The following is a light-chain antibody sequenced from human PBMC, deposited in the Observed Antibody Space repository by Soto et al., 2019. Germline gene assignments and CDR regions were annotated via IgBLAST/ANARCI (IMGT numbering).Light chain of an antibody. CDR1: QSVLYSSNNKDY. CDR3: QQYYGAPLT. V-gene: IGKV4-1*01. J-gene: IGKJ4*01. Sequence: DIVMTQSPDSLAVSLGERATINCKSSQSVLYSSNNKDYLAWYQQKPGQPPRLLIYWASTRESGVPDRFSGSWSGTDFTLTISSLQAEDVAVYYCQQYYGAPLTFGGGTNVEIK. CDR2: WAS.